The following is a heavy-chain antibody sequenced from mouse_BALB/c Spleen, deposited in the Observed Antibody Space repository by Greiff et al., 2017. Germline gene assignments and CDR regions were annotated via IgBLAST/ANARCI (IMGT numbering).Heavy chain of an antibody. Sequence: EVQLVESGGGLVKPGGSLKLSCAASGFTFSSYAMSWVRQTPEKRLEWVASISSGGSTYYPDSVKGRFTISRDNARNILYLQMSSLRSEDTAMYYCARDEDGYIDYWGQGTTLTVSS. CDR1: GFTFSSYA. D-gene: IGHD2-3*01. CDR2: ISSGGST. V-gene: IGHV5-6-5*01. J-gene: IGHJ2*01. CDR3: ARDEDGYIDY.